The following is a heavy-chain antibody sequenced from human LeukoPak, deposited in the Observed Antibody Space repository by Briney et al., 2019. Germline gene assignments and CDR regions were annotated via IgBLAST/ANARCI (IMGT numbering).Heavy chain of an antibody. D-gene: IGHD1-7*01. Sequence: GGSLRLSCAASGFSFSSYWMSWVRQAPGQGLEYVSAISSNGDSTYYANSVKGRFTISRDNSKNTLYLQMGSLRIEDMAVYYCASSPPTGTTWYFDLWGRGTLVTVSS. CDR2: ISSNGDST. CDR1: GFSFSSYW. J-gene: IGHJ2*01. CDR3: ASSPPTGTTWYFDL. V-gene: IGHV3-64*01.